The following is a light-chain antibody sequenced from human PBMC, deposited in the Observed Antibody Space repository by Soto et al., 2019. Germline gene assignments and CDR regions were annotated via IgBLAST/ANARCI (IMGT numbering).Light chain of an antibody. V-gene: IGLV2-8*01. CDR2: EVT. Sequence: QSALTQPPSASGSPGQSVTISCTGTSSDVGGYNYDSWYQQHPGKAPKLMIYEVTKRPSGVPDRFSGSKSGSTASLTVSGLQAEDEADYYCSSYAGSNNYVVFGGGTKLTVL. CDR3: SSYAGSNNYVV. CDR1: SSDVGGYNY. J-gene: IGLJ2*01.